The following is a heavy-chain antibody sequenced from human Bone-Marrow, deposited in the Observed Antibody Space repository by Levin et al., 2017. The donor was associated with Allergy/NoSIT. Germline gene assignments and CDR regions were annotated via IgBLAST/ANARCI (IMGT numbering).Heavy chain of an antibody. CDR2: VYYNGRT. D-gene: IGHD3-22*01. CDR3: ARRYFNYYDSTGYFSP. CDR1: GASVTSSNYY. Sequence: SETLSLTCTVSGASVTSSNYYWDWIRQPPGKGLEWIGRVYYNGRTYYKPSLKSRVIISIDTSKNQFSLKVYSLTAADSAIYYCARRYFNYYDSTGYFSPWGQGALVTVSS. V-gene: IGHV4-39*01. J-gene: IGHJ5*02.